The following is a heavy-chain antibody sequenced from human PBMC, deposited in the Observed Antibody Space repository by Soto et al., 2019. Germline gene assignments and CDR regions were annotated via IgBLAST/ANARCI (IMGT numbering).Heavy chain of an antibody. V-gene: IGHV3-15*01. CDR1: GFTFSNAW. J-gene: IGHJ4*02. CDR3: NTDRDTVSTGFDY. CDR2: IKTNADGGTT. D-gene: IGHD4-17*01. Sequence: EVQVVESGGDLVKPGGSLRLSCEASGFTFSNAWMSWVRQAPGKGLEWVGRIKTNADGGTTDYAAPVKGRFTISRDDLRTTVYLQMSSLRTEDTAVYYCNTDRDTVSTGFDYWGQGTLVTVSS.